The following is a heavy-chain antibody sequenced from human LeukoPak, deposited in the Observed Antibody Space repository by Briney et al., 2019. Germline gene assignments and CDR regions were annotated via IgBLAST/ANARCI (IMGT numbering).Heavy chain of an antibody. CDR3: ARQLADYDILTGYGLGGMDV. J-gene: IGHJ6*02. V-gene: IGHV4-59*08. D-gene: IGHD3-9*01. Sequence: SETLSLTCTVSGGSISSYYWSWIRQPPGKGLEWIGYIYYSGSTNYNPSLKSRVTISVDTSKNQFSLKLSSVTAADTAVYYCARQLADYDILTGYGLGGMDVWGQGTTVTVSS. CDR1: GGSISSYY. CDR2: IYYSGST.